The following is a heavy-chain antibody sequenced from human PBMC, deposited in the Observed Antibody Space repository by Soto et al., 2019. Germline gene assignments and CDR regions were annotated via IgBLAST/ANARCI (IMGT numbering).Heavy chain of an antibody. CDR1: GFTFSSYA. J-gene: IGHJ6*02. CDR3: ARDRSIAARPGSLVDV. Sequence: EVQLLESGGGLVQPGGSLRLSCAASGFTFSSYAMSWVRQAPGKGLEWVSAISGSGGSTYYADSVKGRFTISRDNSKNTLYLQMNSLRAEDTAVYYCARDRSIAARPGSLVDVWGQGTTVTVSS. CDR2: ISGSGGST. V-gene: IGHV3-23*01. D-gene: IGHD6-6*01.